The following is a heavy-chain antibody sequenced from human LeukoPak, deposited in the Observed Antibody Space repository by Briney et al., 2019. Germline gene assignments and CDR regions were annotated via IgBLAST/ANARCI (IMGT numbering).Heavy chain of an antibody. Sequence: PGGSLRLSCAASGFSISSYGMHWVRQAPGKGLEWLTVISYDGNTIYYADSVKGRFTISRDNSKNTLYLQMNSLRIEDTAAYYCAKDLSVVGAHDSFDVWGQGTMVTVSS. J-gene: IGHJ3*01. CDR1: GFSISSYG. CDR2: ISYDGNTI. CDR3: AKDLSVVGAHDSFDV. D-gene: IGHD1-26*01. V-gene: IGHV3-30*18.